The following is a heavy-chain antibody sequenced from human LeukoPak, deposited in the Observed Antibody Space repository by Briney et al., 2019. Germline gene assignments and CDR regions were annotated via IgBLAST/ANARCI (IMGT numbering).Heavy chain of an antibody. CDR2: IRYDGSDK. CDR3: AKDSRIVVVPAAIRPYYYYMDV. J-gene: IGHJ6*03. Sequence: GGSLRLSCAASGFTFSSYGIHWVRQAPGKGLEWVAFIRYDGSDKYYADSVKGRFAISRDNSKNTLYLQMNSLRAEDTAVYYCAKDSRIVVVPAAIRPYYYYMDVWGKGTTVTVSS. CDR1: GFTFSSYG. D-gene: IGHD2-2*02. V-gene: IGHV3-30*02.